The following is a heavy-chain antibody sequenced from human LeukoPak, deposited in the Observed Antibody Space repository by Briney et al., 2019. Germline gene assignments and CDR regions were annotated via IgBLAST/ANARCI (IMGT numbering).Heavy chain of an antibody. V-gene: IGHV3-74*03. CDR1: GFTFSNYW. D-gene: IGHD3-10*01. CDR2: INRDGSTT. J-gene: IGHJ4*02. Sequence: GGSLRLSCAASGFTFSNYWVHWVRQAPGKGLVWVSRINRDGSTTKYADSVKGRFTVSRDNAKNTLNLQMNSLRAEDTAVYYCARDKKSGESSEFDYWGQGTLVTVSS. CDR3: ARDKKSGESSEFDY.